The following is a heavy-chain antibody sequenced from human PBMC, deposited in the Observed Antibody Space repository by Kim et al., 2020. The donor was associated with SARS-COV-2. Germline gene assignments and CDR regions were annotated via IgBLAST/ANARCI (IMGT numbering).Heavy chain of an antibody. D-gene: IGHD5-12*01. V-gene: IGHV5-51*01. CDR3: ARRGREMATIY. Sequence: RYSPSFQGQVTISADKSISTAYLQWSSLKASDTAMYYCARRGREMATIYWGQGTLVTVSS. J-gene: IGHJ4*02.